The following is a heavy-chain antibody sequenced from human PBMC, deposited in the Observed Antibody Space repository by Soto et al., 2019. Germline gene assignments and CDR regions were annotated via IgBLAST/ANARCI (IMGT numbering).Heavy chain of an antibody. CDR3: AKRIHSSRWYVAFAI. CDR2: RNPNSGNT. J-gene: IGHJ3*02. V-gene: IGHV1-8*01. D-gene: IGHD6-13*01. Sequence: QVQLVQSGAEVKKPGASVKVSCKASGYTFTSYDINWVRQASGQGLEWMGWRNPNSGNTGYEQKFQGRVTMTRNTSISTAYMKLSSLGSEETAVYYCAKRIHSSRWYVAFAIWGKGTVVTVSS. CDR1: GYTFTSYD.